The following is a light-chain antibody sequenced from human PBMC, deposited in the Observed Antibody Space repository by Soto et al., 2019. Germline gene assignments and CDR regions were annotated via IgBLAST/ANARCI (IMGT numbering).Light chain of an antibody. Sequence: EIVLTQSPGSLSLSPGEGATLSCRASQSVSSSFFAWYQQKPGQAPSLLIYGASRRATGVPDRFSGSGSGTDFTLSISRLEPEDFAVYYCQQYESSLTFGQGTKVEIQ. CDR2: GAS. CDR3: QQYESSLT. CDR1: QSVSSSF. J-gene: IGKJ1*01. V-gene: IGKV3-20*01.